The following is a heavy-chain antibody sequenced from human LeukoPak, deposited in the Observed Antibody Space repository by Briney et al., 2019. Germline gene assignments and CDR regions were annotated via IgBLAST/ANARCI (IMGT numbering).Heavy chain of an antibody. J-gene: IGHJ3*02. V-gene: IGHV3-30*18. CDR2: ISYDGSNK. D-gene: IGHD2/OR15-2a*01. CDR3: AKQEYPYAFDI. Sequence: GGSLRLSCAASGFTFTNYAMHWVRQAPGKGLEWVAVISYDGSNKYYADSVKGRFTISRDNSKNTLFLQMNSLRSKDTAVYYCAKQEYPYAFDIWGQGTMVTVSS. CDR1: GFTFTNYA.